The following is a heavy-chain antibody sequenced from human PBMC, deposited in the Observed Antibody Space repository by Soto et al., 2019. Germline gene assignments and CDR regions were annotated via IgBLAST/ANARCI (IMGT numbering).Heavy chain of an antibody. J-gene: IGHJ6*02. CDR3: ARGRVTGGIQLWLRGYYYGMDV. Sequence: SETLSLTCAVYGGSFSGYSWSGIRRPPGKGLEWFGEINHSGSTNYNPSLKSRVTISVDTSKNQFSLKLSSVTAADTAVYYCARGRVTGGIQLWLRGYYYGMDVWGQGTTVTVSS. V-gene: IGHV4-34*01. D-gene: IGHD5-18*01. CDR1: GGSFSGYS. CDR2: INHSGST.